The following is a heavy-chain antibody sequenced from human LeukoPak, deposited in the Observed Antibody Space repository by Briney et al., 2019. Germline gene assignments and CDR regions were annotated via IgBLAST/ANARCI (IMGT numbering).Heavy chain of an antibody. D-gene: IGHD6-13*01. Sequence: SGTLSLTCAVSGGSISRTNWWSWVRQPPGKGLEWIGEIYHSGSTNYNPSLKSRVTISVDTSKNQFSLKLSSVTAADTAVYYCARGKRLSIAAAGGGWFDPWGQGTLVTVSS. CDR1: GGSISRTNW. V-gene: IGHV4-4*02. J-gene: IGHJ5*02. CDR2: IYHSGST. CDR3: ARGKRLSIAAAGGGWFDP.